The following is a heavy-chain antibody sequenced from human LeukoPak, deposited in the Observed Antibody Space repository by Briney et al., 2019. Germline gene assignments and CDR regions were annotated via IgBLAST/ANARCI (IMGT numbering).Heavy chain of an antibody. CDR1: GFTVSSYE. CDR3: ARESIAVAGAPFDY. CDR2: ISSGSTI. Sequence: GGSLRLSCAASGFTVSSYEMNWVRQAPGKGLEWVSYISSGSTIYDADSVKGRFTISRDNAKNSLYLQMNSLRAEDTAVYYCARESIAVAGAPFDYWGQGTLVTVSS. J-gene: IGHJ4*02. D-gene: IGHD6-19*01. V-gene: IGHV3-48*03.